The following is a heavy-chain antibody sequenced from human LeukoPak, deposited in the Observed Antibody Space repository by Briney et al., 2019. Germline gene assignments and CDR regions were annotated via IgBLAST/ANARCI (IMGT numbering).Heavy chain of an antibody. CDR3: ARGHYGIGY. CDR1: GFTFSDYY. J-gene: IGHJ4*02. D-gene: IGHD4-17*01. CDR2: ISSSSGSTI. V-gene: IGHV3-11*01. Sequence: AGGSLRLSCAASGFTFSDYYMSWIRQAPGKGLEWVSYISSSSGSTIYYADSVKGRFTISRDNAKNSLYLQMNSLRAEDTAVYYCARGHYGIGYWGQGTLVTVSS.